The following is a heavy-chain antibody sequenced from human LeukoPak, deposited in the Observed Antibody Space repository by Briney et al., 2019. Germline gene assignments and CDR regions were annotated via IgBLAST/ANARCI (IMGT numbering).Heavy chain of an antibody. CDR1: GFTFSHYA. D-gene: IGHD3-10*01. Sequence: TGGSLRLSCAASGFTFSHYAMTWVRQAPGKGLEWVSIIGLSGGNTYYADSVKGRFTISRDNSKNTLSLQMNSLRAEDTAVYYCAKVSLYGSGNSYFDYWGQGTLVTVSS. CDR2: IGLSGGNT. J-gene: IGHJ4*02. V-gene: IGHV3-23*01. CDR3: AKVSLYGSGNSYFDY.